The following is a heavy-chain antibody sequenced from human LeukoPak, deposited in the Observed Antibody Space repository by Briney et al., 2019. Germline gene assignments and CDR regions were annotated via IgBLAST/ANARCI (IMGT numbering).Heavy chain of an antibody. CDR1: GFTFSSNW. CDR3: VRDLGGRSGH. J-gene: IGHJ4*02. V-gene: IGHV3-74*01. CDR2: INKDGSTT. D-gene: IGHD1-26*01. Sequence: GGSLRLSCAASGFTFSSNWMHWVRQAPGKGLVWVSRINKDGSTTNYADSVKGRSTIFRDNAKNTLYLQMNSLRAEDTAVYYCVRDLGGRSGHWGQGTLVTVSS.